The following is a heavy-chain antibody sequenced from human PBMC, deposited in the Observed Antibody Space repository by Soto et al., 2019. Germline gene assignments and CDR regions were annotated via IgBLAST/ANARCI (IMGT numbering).Heavy chain of an antibody. CDR1: GFTFSSYA. CDR2: ISGSGGST. Sequence: EVQLLESGGGLVQPGGSLRLSCAASGFTFSSYAMSWVRLAPGKGLEWVSAISGSGGSTYYADSVKGRFTISRDNSKNTLYLQMNSLRAEDTAVYYWAKDFRRYSGHLGERGLSYWGHGTLVTVSS. J-gene: IGHJ4*01. D-gene: IGHD5-12*01. V-gene: IGHV3-23*01. CDR3: AKDFRRYSGHLGERGLSY.